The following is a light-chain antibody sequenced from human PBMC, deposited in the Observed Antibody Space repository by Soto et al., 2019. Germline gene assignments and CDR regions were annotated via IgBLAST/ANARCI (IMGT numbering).Light chain of an antibody. V-gene: IGKV1-39*01. J-gene: IGKJ1*01. CDR2: VAS. Sequence: DIQMTQSPPSLSASVGDRVTVTCRASQSIDTYLNWYQQRPGQAPKLLIYVASTLQSGVPSRFSGSGSGTHFTLTISSLQPEDFATYYCQQNQDIPPTFGQGTRVERK. CDR3: QQNQDIPPT. CDR1: QSIDTY.